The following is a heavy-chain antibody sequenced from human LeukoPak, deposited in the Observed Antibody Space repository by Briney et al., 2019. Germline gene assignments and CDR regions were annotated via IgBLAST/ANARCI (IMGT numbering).Heavy chain of an antibody. V-gene: IGHV4-30-4*01. J-gene: IGHJ4*02. Sequence: PSQTLSLTCTVSGVSISSGDYYWSWIRQPPGKGLEWIGYIYYSGSTYYNPSLKSRVTISVDTSKNQFSLKLSSVTAADTAVYYCARVVVVAATVVFDYWGQGTLVTVSS. CDR2: IYYSGST. D-gene: IGHD2-15*01. CDR1: GVSISSGDYY. CDR3: ARVVVVAATVVFDY.